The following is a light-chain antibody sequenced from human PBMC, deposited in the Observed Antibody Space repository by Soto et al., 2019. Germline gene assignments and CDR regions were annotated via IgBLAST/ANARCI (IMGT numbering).Light chain of an antibody. CDR3: QQYGNSPFT. CDR1: QSVSTNY. CDR2: GAS. J-gene: IGKJ3*01. V-gene: IGKV3-20*01. Sequence: EIVLTQSPGTLSLSPGERATLSCRASQSVSTNYLAWYQQSPGQAPRLLIYGASSRATGIPDRFSGSGSGTDFTLTISRLEPEDFAVYYCQQYGNSPFTFGPGTKVDIK.